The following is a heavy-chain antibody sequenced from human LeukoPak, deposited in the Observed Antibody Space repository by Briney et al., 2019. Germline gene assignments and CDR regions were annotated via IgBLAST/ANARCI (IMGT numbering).Heavy chain of an antibody. D-gene: IGHD3-22*01. CDR2: INPNSGGT. CDR3: ARGQYYYDSSGYNWFDP. V-gene: IGHV1-2*02. CDR1: GYTFTGYY. J-gene: IGHJ5*02. Sequence: ASVKVSCKASGYTFTGYYMHWARQAPGQGLEWMGWINPNSGGTNYAQKFQGRVTMTRDTSISTAYMELSRLRSDDTAVYYCARGQYYYDSSGYNWFDPWGQGTLVTVSS.